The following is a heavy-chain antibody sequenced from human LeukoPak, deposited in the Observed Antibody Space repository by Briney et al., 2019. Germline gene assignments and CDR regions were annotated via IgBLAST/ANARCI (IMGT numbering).Heavy chain of an antibody. CDR2: INHDGGDK. V-gene: IGHV3-7*02. CDR1: GFIFRNYW. Sequence: GGSLRLSCVASGFIFRNYWMSWVRQAPGKGLEWVANINHDGGDKNYVDSVKGRFTISRDNAKNSLYLQMNSLRAEDTAVYYCASQTPRRLPIAVADYFDYWGQGTLVTVSS. CDR3: ASQTPRRLPIAVADYFDY. D-gene: IGHD6-19*01. J-gene: IGHJ4*02.